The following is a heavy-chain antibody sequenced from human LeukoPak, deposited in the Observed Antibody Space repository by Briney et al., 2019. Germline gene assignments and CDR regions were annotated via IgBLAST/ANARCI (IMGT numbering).Heavy chain of an antibody. V-gene: IGHV3-23*01. CDR2: IRVGSGKK. J-gene: IGHJ4*02. Sequence: PGGSLRLSCAASGFTFSSYAMSWVRQAPGKGLEWVSSIRVGSGKKDYADSVKDRFTISRYNSKNTLYLQMNSLRAEDTAVYYCAKDSRAYSSSWYCFDYWGQGTLVTVSS. CDR1: GFTFSSYA. D-gene: IGHD6-13*01. CDR3: AKDSRAYSSSWYCFDY.